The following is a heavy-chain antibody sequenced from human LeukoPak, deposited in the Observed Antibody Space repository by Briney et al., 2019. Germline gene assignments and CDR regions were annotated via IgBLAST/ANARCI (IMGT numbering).Heavy chain of an antibody. CDR1: GFTFSSYA. Sequence: GGSLRLSCAASGFTFSSYAMSWVRQAPGKGLEWVSAISGSGGSTYYADSVKGRFTISRDNSKNTLYLQMNSLRAEDTAVYYCAKHYYDSSGYYPSDYWGQGTLVTVSS. J-gene: IGHJ4*02. D-gene: IGHD3-22*01. V-gene: IGHV3-23*01. CDR3: AKHYYDSSGYYPSDY. CDR2: ISGSGGST.